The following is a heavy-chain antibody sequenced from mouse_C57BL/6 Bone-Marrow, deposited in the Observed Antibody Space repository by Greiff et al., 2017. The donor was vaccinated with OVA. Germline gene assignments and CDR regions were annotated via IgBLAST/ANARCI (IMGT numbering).Heavy chain of an antibody. V-gene: IGHV5-4*01. D-gene: IGHD2-5*01. CDR1: GFTFSSYA. CDR2: ISDGGSYT. CDR3: ARDVTIVTTNYAMDY. J-gene: IGHJ4*01. Sequence: EVKLVESGGGLVKPGGSLKLSCAASGFTFSSYAMSWVRQTPEKRLAWVATISDGGSYTYYPDNGKGRFTISRDNAKNNLYLQMSQLKSEDTAMYYCARDVTIVTTNYAMDYWGQGTSGTVSS.